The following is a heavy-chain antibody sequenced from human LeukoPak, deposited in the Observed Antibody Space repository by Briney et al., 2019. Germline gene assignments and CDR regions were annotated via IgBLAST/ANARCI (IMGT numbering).Heavy chain of an antibody. Sequence: ASVKVSCKASGYTFTSYGISWVRQAPGQGLEWMGWISAYNGNTNYAQKLQGRVTMTTDTSTSTAYMELRSLRSDDTAVSYCAGSIFGSGVEDAFDIWGQGTMVTVSS. CDR3: AGSIFGSGVEDAFDI. CDR1: GYTFTSYG. D-gene: IGHD3-10*01. J-gene: IGHJ3*02. V-gene: IGHV1-18*01. CDR2: ISAYNGNT.